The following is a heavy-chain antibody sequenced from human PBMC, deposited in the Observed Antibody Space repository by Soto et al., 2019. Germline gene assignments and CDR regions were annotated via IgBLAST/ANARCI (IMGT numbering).Heavy chain of an antibody. D-gene: IGHD1-26*01. CDR1: GGSISRHY. V-gene: IGHV4-4*07. CDR3: AGGNWDYYYYALDV. J-gene: IGHJ6*02. Sequence: SETLSLTCSVSGGSISRHYWGWIRQAAGRGLEWIGRIYISGSTNYNPSLKSRVTLSVDTSKNQFSLHLNSVTAADTAVYYCAGGNWDYYYYALDVWGQGITVTVSS. CDR2: IYISGST.